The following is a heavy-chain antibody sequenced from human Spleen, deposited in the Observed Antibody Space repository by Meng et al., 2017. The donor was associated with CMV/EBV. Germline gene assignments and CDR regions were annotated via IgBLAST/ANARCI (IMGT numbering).Heavy chain of an antibody. CDR3: ARDLGISYYYGMDV. J-gene: IGHJ6*02. D-gene: IGHD1-26*01. V-gene: IGHV1-18*01. Sequence: ASVKVSCKASGGTFSSYALSWVRQAPGQGLEWMGWISAYNGNTNYAQKLQGRVTMTTDTSTSTAYMELRSLRSDDTAVYYCARDLGISYYYGMDVWGQGTTVTVSS. CDR2: ISAYNGNT. CDR1: GGTFSSYA.